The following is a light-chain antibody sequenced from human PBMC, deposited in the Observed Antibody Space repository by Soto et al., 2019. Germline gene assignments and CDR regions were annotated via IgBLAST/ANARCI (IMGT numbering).Light chain of an antibody. J-gene: IGLJ1*01. CDR1: SSNIGNNY. CDR2: DNN. V-gene: IGLV1-51*01. Sequence: QSALTQPPSVSAAPGQKVTISCSGSSSNIGNNYVSWYQQLPGTAPKLLIYDNNKRPSGIPDRFSGSKSGTSATLGITGLQTGDEADYYCGTWDSSLSAYVLGTVTKVHRP. CDR3: GTWDSSLSAYV.